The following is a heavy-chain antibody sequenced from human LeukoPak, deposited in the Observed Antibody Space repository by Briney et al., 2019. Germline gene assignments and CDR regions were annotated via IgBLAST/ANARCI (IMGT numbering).Heavy chain of an antibody. CDR3: ARVAVVVVAATGGYFDY. J-gene: IGHJ4*02. V-gene: IGHV1-18*01. Sequence: ASVKVSCKASGYTFTSYGISWVRQAPGQGLEWMGWISAYNGNTNYAQKLQGRVTMTTDTSTSTAYMELRSLRSDDTAVYYCARVAVVVVAATGGYFDYWGQGTLVTVSS. D-gene: IGHD2-15*01. CDR2: ISAYNGNT. CDR1: GYTFTSYG.